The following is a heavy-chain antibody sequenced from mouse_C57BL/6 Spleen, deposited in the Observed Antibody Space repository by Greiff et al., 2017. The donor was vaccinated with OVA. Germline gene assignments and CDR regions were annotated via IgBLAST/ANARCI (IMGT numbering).Heavy chain of an antibody. CDR1: GYTFTSYW. CDR3: ARSYGSSYYFDY. CDR2: INPSNGGT. J-gene: IGHJ2*01. V-gene: IGHV1-53*01. Sequence: QVQLQQPGTELVKPGASVKLSCKASGYTFTSYWMHWVKQRPGQGLEWIGNINPSNGGTNYNEKFKSKATLTVDKSSSTAYMQLSSLISYDSAVYYCARSYGSSYYFDYWGQGTTLTVSS. D-gene: IGHD1-1*01.